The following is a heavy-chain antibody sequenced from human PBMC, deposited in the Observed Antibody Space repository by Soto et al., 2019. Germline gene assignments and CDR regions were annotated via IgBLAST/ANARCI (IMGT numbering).Heavy chain of an antibody. D-gene: IGHD4-17*01. CDR1: GGSISSGDYY. CDR2: IYYSGST. V-gene: IGHV4-30-4*01. CDR3: ARTFGYGDIFDY. J-gene: IGHJ4*02. Sequence: TLPLTCTVSGGSISSGDYYWSWIRQPPGKGLEWIGYIYYSGSTYYNPSLKSRVTISVDTSKNQFSLKLSSVTAADTAVYYCARTFGYGDIFDYWGQGTLVTVSS.